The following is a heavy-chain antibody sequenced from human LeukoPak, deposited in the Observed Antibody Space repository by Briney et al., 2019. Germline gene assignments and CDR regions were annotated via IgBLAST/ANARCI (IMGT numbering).Heavy chain of an antibody. D-gene: IGHD3-10*01. CDR3: ARHTGRPQAGWFDP. V-gene: IGHV5-51*01. CDR2: ILVGGSEV. CDR1: GFSFISYW. Sequence: GESLKISCKGSGFSFISYWIGWVRQMPGKGLEYMGIILVGGSEVRYSPAFQGLVTISADESINTDYLQWTSLKASDTAMYYCARHTGRPQAGWFDPWGQGTLVTVSS. J-gene: IGHJ5*02.